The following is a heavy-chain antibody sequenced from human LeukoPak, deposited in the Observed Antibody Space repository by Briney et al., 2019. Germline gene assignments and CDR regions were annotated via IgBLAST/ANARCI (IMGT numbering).Heavy chain of an antibody. D-gene: IGHD6-13*01. CDR1: GFSFSSYS. J-gene: IGHJ6*03. CDR2: ISYSSSYI. V-gene: IGHV3-21*01. Sequence: GGSLRLSCAASGFSFSSYSMNWVRQAPGKGLEWVSSISYSSSYIYSADSVKGRFTISRDNAKNSLYLQMNSLRAEDTAVYYCARVLSNYYYMDVWGKGTTATVSS. CDR3: ARVLSNYYYMDV.